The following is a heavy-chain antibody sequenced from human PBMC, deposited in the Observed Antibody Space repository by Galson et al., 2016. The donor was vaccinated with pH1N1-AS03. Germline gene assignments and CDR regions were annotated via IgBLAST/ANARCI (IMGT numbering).Heavy chain of an antibody. J-gene: IGHJ4*02. CDR2: INQDGAKH. V-gene: IGHV3-7*01. D-gene: IGHD6-19*01. Sequence: SLRLSCAASGFTFTNYWMSWVRQAPGKGPEWVANINQDGAKHYYVDSVRGRFTISRDNAKNSLYLQMSSLRVEDTAVYYCARDMLRPVGGTIVDYWGQGTLVTVSS. CDR1: GFTFTNYW. CDR3: ARDMLRPVGGTIVDY.